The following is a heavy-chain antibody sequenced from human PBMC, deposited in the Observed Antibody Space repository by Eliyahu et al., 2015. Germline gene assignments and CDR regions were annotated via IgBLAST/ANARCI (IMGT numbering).Heavy chain of an antibody. J-gene: IGHJ4*02. CDR3: ARTACGGDCYNPYSLDF. CDR1: GFTXXXNH. Sequence: QVQLVXSGGGVVQPGRSLXLSCAPSGFTXXXNHXHWVRQGPGKGLEGVAVIWYDGSNKYYADSVNGRFTISRDNPKNTLYLQMNSLRAEDTAAYYCARTACGGDCYNPYSLDFWGQGTLVTVSS. CDR2: IWYDGSNK. D-gene: IGHD2-21*02. V-gene: IGHV3-33*01.